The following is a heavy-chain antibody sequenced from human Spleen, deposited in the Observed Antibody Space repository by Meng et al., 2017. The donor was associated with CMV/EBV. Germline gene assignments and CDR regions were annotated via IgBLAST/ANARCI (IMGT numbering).Heavy chain of an antibody. D-gene: IGHD1-14*01. V-gene: IGHV4-39*01. CDR3: ARHHHSPTFDY. Sequence: QRQRKGTVPGLCKPSETLPLTGSVSVVSISSSSYYLAWIRQPPGEELGWIGSVVYSGSTYYTSSLKSRVSISVDTSKNQFSLKLSSVTAADTAVYYCARHHHSPTFDYWGQGTLVTVSS. CDR2: VVYSGST. J-gene: IGHJ4*02. CDR1: VVSISSSSYY.